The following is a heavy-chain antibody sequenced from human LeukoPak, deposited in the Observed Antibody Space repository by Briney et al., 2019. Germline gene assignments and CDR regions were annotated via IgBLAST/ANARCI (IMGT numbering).Heavy chain of an antibody. CDR1: GGTFSSXA. V-gene: IGHV1-69*05. CDR2: XXPIFGTA. J-gene: IGHJ6*03. Sequence: SXXVSCKASGGTFSSXAISWVRXAPGQXLEWXGGXXPIFGTANYAQKFQGRVTITTDESTSTAYMELSSLRSEDTAVYYCARGYSYGYYYYYMDVWGKGTTVTVSS. CDR3: ARGYSYGYYYYYMDV. D-gene: IGHD5-18*01.